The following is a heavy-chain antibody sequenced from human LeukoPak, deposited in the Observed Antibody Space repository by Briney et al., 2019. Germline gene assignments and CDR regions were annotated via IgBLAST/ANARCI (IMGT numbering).Heavy chain of an antibody. CDR2: VKSKSEGGTT. Sequence: KPGGSLRLSCAASGFTFSKAWMSWVRQAPGKGLEYLDRVKSKSEGGTTDYAAPVKGRFSISRDDSKSTLYLQLNSLKTEDTAVYYCATGWQLIDFWGQGTLVTVSS. CDR1: GFTFSKAW. D-gene: IGHD6-13*01. V-gene: IGHV3-15*01. CDR3: ATGWQLIDF. J-gene: IGHJ4*02.